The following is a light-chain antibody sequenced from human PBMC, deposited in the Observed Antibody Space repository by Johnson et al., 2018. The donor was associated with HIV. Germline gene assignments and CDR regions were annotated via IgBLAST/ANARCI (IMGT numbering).Light chain of an antibody. Sequence: QSVLTQPPSASGTPGQRVTISCSGSSSNIGSNTVNWYQQLPGTAPKLLIYRNNQRPSGVPDRFSGSKSGTSATLGITGLQTGDEADYYCGTWDSSLSALWVFGTGTKVTVL. J-gene: IGLJ1*01. CDR2: RNN. V-gene: IGLV1-44*01. CDR1: SSNIGSNT. CDR3: GTWDSSLSALWV.